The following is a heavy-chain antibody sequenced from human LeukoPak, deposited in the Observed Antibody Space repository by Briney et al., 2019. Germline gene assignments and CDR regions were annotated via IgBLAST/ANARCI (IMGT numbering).Heavy chain of an antibody. Sequence: GGSLRLSCAASGFTFNDYNMNWVRQAPGKGLEWLSFISTSSTTISYADSVKGRFTISRDNSKNTLYLQINSLRAEDTAVYYCATSSNTYYYDSSGYPYYFDYWGQGTLVTVSS. D-gene: IGHD3-22*01. V-gene: IGHV3-48*01. CDR2: ISTSSTTI. CDR1: GFTFNDYN. CDR3: ATSSNTYYYDSSGYPYYFDY. J-gene: IGHJ4*02.